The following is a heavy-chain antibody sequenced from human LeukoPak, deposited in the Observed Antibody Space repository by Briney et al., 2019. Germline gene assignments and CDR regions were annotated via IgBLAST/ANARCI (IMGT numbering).Heavy chain of an antibody. Sequence: SETLSLTCTVSGGSISSSSYYWGWIRQPPGKGLEWIGSIYYSGSTYYNPSLKSRVTISVDTSKNQFSLKLSSVTAADTAVYYCARYYSSTSCYTGFGYWGQGTLVTVSS. CDR2: IYYSGST. D-gene: IGHD2-2*02. CDR3: ARYYSSTSCYTGFGY. J-gene: IGHJ4*02. V-gene: IGHV4-39*07. CDR1: GGSISSSSYY.